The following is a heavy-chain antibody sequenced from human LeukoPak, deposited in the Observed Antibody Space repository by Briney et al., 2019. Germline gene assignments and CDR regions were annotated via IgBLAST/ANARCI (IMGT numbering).Heavy chain of an antibody. J-gene: IGHJ4*02. CDR2: INHSGSP. Sequence: PSETQSLTCAVFGGSFSGFYWSWIRQSPGKGLEWIGVINHSGSPDYNPSLKSRVTISVDTSKNQFSLKLTSVTAADTAVYYCTRGSRENYPATDYWGQGTLVTVSS. CDR3: TRGSRENYPATDY. D-gene: IGHD1-7*01. V-gene: IGHV4-34*01. CDR1: GGSFSGFY.